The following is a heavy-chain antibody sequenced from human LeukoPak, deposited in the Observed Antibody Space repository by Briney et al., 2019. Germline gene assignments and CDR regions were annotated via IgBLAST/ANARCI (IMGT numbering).Heavy chain of an antibody. CDR3: ARSVEGYCSGGSCYSYYYYMDV. CDR1: GYSISSGYY. D-gene: IGHD2-15*01. V-gene: IGHV4-38-2*02. J-gene: IGHJ6*03. CDR2: IYHSGRT. Sequence: SETLSLTCTVPGYSISSGYYWGWIRQPPGKGLEWIGSIYHSGRTFYNPSLKSRVTISVDTSKNQFSLKLSSLTAADTAVYYCARSVEGYCSGGSCYSYYYYMDVWGKGTTVTVSS.